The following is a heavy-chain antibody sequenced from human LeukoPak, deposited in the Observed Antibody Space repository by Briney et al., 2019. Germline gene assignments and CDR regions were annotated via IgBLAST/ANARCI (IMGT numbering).Heavy chain of an antibody. CDR2: LRWNSGSI. CDR3: AKEGLLFVEWSKRQHMDV. CDR1: GFIFQDYA. J-gene: IGHJ6*02. D-gene: IGHD3-3*01. V-gene: IGHV3-9*01. Sequence: PGRSLRLSCAASGFIFQDYAMHWARQASGKGLVWVSGLRWNSGSIGYADSVEGRFTISRDNAKNSLHVDMNSLRAEDTAVYYCAKEGLLFVEWSKRQHMDVWGQRTTVTVSS.